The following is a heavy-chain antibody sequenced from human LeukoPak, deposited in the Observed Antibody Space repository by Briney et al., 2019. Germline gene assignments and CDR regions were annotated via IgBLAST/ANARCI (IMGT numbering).Heavy chain of an antibody. D-gene: IGHD3-10*01. CDR3: AMGFYGSGSPFYY. Sequence: GESLKIPCKGSVYTFTSYWISWVRQMPGKGLDWMGRIDPSDSYTNYTPSFQGHVTISPDTSISTAYLQCSSLKASATAMYYCAMGFYGSGSPFYYWGQGTLVTVSS. CDR1: VYTFTSYW. CDR2: IDPSDSYT. V-gene: IGHV5-10-1*01. J-gene: IGHJ4*02.